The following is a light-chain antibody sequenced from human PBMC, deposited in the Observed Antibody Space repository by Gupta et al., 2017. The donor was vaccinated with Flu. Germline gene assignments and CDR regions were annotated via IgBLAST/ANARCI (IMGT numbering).Light chain of an antibody. V-gene: IGKV1-5*03. CDR1: QSISSW. J-gene: IGKJ1*01. CDR2: KAY. Sequence: DIQMNQPPSTLSASVGDRVNITCRASQSISSWLAWYQLKPGKAPKLLIYKAYTSQTGVPSRFSGSGSGTRFTLTISGLQPDDFATYYCQQYESDSLTFGQGTKVEVK. CDR3: QQYESDSLT.